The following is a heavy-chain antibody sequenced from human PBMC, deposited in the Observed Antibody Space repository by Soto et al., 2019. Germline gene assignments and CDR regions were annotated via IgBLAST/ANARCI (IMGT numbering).Heavy chain of an antibody. CDR2: ISSRSSDI. CDR3: ARDQGKTFDH. Sequence: PGGSLRLSCEVSGFTFSSYLMIWVRQAPGKGLEWVSSISSRSSDIYYADSVKGRFTISRDNAKNPLYLQMNSLRAEDTAVYYCARDQGKTFDHWGQGTLVTVSS. V-gene: IGHV3-21*01. CDR1: GFTFSSYL. J-gene: IGHJ4*02.